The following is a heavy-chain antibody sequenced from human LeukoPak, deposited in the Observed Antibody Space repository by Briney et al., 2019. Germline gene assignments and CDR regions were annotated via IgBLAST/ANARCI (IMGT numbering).Heavy chain of an antibody. Sequence: SETLSLTCSVSGDSLSSTGYYWGWIRQPPGKGLQWSGNIFYSGSTYYNPSLKCRVTISVYISKNQFSLRLSSVTAADTAVYYFARRAGPYLGFWYFDYWGQGPLVTVS. V-gene: IGHV4-39*01. CDR2: IFYSGST. D-gene: IGHD3-16*01. J-gene: IGHJ4*02. CDR3: ARRAGPYLGFWYFDY. CDR1: GDSLSSTGYY.